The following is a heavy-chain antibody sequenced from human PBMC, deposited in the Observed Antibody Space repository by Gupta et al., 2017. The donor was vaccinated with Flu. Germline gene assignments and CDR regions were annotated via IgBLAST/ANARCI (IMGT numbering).Heavy chain of an antibody. CDR3: ARLIGAGHGGPLFFDY. J-gene: IGHJ4*02. Sequence: QVRLQESGPGLVKPSQTLSLTCTVSTVSIGSGGYYWSWIRQHPGKCLEWIGYISYSGYTYYNPSLKSRISMSVDTSENQFSLKLRYVTAADTAVYYWARLIGAGHGGPLFFDYWGQGPLGTVSS. V-gene: IGHV4-31*03. CDR1: TVSIGSGGYY. D-gene: IGHD2-15*01. CDR2: ISYSGYT.